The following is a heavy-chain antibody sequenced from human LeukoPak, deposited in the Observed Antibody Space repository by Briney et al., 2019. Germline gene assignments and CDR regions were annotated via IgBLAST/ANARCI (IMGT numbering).Heavy chain of an antibody. CDR2: INQGGSVK. D-gene: IGHD1-14*01. CDR1: GFTFSGHW. CDR3: TRDRSRAEDD. V-gene: IGHV3-7*01. Sequence: PGGSLSLSCAASGFTFSGHWMSWVRQAPGKGLEWVANINQGGSVKYYVDSVKGRFTIPRDNANNLLYLQMNSLRGEDTAVYYCTRDRSRAEDDWGQGTLVTVSS. J-gene: IGHJ4*02.